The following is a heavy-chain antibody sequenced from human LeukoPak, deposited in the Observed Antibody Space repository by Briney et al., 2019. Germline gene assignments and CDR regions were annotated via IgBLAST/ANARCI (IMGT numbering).Heavy chain of an antibody. CDR2: ISSSGSTI. CDR1: GFTFSSYE. J-gene: IGHJ4*02. D-gene: IGHD6-19*01. V-gene: IGHV3-48*03. Sequence: GGSLRLSCAASGFTFSSYEMNWVRQAPGKGLEWVSYISSSGSTIYYADSVKGRFTISRDNAKNSLYLQMNSQRAEDTAVYYCARARGEWPVVFDYWGQGTLVTVSS. CDR3: ARARGEWPVVFDY.